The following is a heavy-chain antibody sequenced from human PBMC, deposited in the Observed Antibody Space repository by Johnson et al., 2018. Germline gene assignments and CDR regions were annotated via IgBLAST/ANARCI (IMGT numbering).Heavy chain of an antibody. CDR2: ISWHSGSI. Sequence: VQLVQSGGGLVQPGRSLRLSCAASGFTFDDYAMHSVRQAPGKGLEWVSGISWHSGSIGYTDSVQGRFTLSRDNAKDSLYLQMNSLRAEDTAVYYCARDDHYDFCSGYYFTIWGQGTMVIVSS. CDR3: ARDDHYDFCSGYYFTI. D-gene: IGHD3-3*01. J-gene: IGHJ3*02. V-gene: IGHV3-9*01. CDR1: GFTFDDYA.